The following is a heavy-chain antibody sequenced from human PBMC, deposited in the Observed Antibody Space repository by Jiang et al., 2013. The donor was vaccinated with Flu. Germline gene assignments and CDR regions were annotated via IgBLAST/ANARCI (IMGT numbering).Heavy chain of an antibody. D-gene: IGHD5-24*01. CDR2: ISQDGAKT. J-gene: IGHJ4*02. CDR3: ARDMALLQRFYFDN. CDR1: KFTFNTYP. V-gene: IGHV3-30*03. Sequence: LSCAASKFTFNTYPDALGPPGSGQGPGVAGIISQDGAKTDYAPSVTGRFTISRDNSRNTLYLQMNSLRLEDTALYYCARDMALLQRFYFDNWGQGTLVTVSS.